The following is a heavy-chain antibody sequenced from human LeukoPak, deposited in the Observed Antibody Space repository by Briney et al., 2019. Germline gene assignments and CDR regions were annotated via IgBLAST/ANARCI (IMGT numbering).Heavy chain of an antibody. V-gene: IGHV1-69*05. Sequence: GASVKVSCKTSGGTFNNSAISWVRQAPGQGLEWLGGIMPLFGTAGYAQKFQGNVTITKDESTRTVYLELTSLTSDDTAVYYCARDVHGDYGSGWFDPWGQGTLVSVSS. CDR1: GGTFNNSA. CDR2: IMPLFGTA. CDR3: ARDVHGDYGSGWFDP. D-gene: IGHD4-17*01. J-gene: IGHJ5*02.